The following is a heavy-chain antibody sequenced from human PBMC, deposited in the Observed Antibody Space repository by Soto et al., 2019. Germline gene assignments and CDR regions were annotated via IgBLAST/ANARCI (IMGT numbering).Heavy chain of an antibody. CDR2: ISYDGSTK. V-gene: IGHV3-30-3*01. Sequence: SLGLSCAASGFTLSNYAMHWVRQAPGKGLEWVAVISYDGSTKYYADSVKSRFTISRDNSKNTLFLQMNSLRAEDTSVYYCAYGMDVWGQGTTVTVSS. CDR3: AYGMDV. CDR1: GFTLSNYA. J-gene: IGHJ6*02.